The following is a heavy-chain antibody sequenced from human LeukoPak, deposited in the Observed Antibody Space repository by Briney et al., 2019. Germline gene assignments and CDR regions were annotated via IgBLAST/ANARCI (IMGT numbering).Heavy chain of an antibody. CDR1: GYTFTSYG. D-gene: IGHD5-18*01. CDR3: ARDGGYSTAYYYYYMDV. CDR2: ISAYNGNT. V-gene: IGHV1-18*01. J-gene: IGHJ6*03. Sequence: ASVKVSCKASGYTFTSYGISWVRQAPGQGLEWMGWISAYNGNTNYAQKLQGRVTMTTDTSTSTASMELRSLRPDDTAVYYCARDGGYSTAYYYYYMDVWGKGTTVTVSS.